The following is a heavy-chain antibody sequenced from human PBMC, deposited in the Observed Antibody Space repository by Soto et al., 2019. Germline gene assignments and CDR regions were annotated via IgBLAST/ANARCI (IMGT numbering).Heavy chain of an antibody. Sequence: QVQLQESGPGLVKPSETLSLTCTVSGGYISNYYWSWIRQPPGKGLEYIGYIHYSGSTNYNPSLKSRVTISLDTSKNQFSLTLSSVAAADTAVYYCARHRFGLDCWGQGTLVTVSS. CDR1: GGYISNYY. D-gene: IGHD3-10*01. CDR3: ARHRFGLDC. V-gene: IGHV4-59*08. CDR2: IHYSGST. J-gene: IGHJ4*02.